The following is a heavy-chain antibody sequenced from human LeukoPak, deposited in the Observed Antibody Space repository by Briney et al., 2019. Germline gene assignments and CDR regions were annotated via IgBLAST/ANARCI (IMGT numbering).Heavy chain of an antibody. D-gene: IGHD2-15*01. J-gene: IGHJ5*02. CDR3: ARDHRAHCSGGICYSGGFDP. CDR2: ISAYNGNT. Sequence: ASVKVSCKASGYTFTSYGISWVRQAPGQGLEWMGWISAYNGNTNNAQKLQGRVTMTTDTATSNDYMELRSLRSDDTAVYYCARDHRAHCSGGICYSGGFDPWGQGTLVTVSS. CDR1: GYTFTSYG. V-gene: IGHV1-18*01.